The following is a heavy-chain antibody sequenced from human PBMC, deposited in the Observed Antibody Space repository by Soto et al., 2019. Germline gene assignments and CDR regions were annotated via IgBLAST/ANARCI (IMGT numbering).Heavy chain of an antibody. CDR2: IYSGGST. V-gene: IGHV3-66*01. Sequence: EVQLVESGGGLVQPGGSLRLSCAASGFTVSSNYMSWVRQAPGKGLEWVSVIYSGGSTYYADSVKGRFTISRDNSKNTLYLQMNSLRAEDTAVYYCARRGYCTNGVCTIDYWGQGTLVTVSS. D-gene: IGHD2-8*01. J-gene: IGHJ4*02. CDR3: ARRGYCTNGVCTIDY. CDR1: GFTVSSNY.